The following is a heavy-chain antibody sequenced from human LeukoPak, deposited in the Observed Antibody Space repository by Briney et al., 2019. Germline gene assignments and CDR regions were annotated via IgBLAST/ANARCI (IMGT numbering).Heavy chain of an antibody. CDR1: GGSISSYY. D-gene: IGHD3-9*01. Sequence: SETLSLTRTVSGGSISSYYWSWIRQPPGKGLEWIGYIYYSGSTNYNPSLKSRVTISVDTSKNQFSLKLSSVTAADTAVYYCARGADILTGYTSPNWFDPWGQGTLVTVSS. J-gene: IGHJ5*02. CDR2: IYYSGST. CDR3: ARGADILTGYTSPNWFDP. V-gene: IGHV4-59*01.